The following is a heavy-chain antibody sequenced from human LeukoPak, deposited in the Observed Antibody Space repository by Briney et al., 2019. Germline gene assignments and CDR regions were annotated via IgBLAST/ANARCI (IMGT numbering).Heavy chain of an antibody. CDR3: ARLYYDFWSGYLDAFDI. CDR2: IYYSGST. D-gene: IGHD3-3*01. J-gene: IGHJ3*02. Sequence: SETLSLTCTVSGGSISSSSYYWGWIRQPPGKGREWIGSIYYSGSTYYNPSLKSRVTISVDTSKNQFSLKLSSVTAADTAVYYCARLYYDFWSGYLDAFDIWGQGTMVTVSS. V-gene: IGHV4-39*01. CDR1: GGSISSSSYY.